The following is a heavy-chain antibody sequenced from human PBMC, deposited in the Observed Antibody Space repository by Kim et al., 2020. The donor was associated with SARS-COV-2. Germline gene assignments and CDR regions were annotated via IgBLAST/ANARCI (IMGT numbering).Heavy chain of an antibody. J-gene: IGHJ4*02. V-gene: IGHV3-23*01. CDR2: ISGSGGST. CDR1: GFTFSSYA. D-gene: IGHD6-6*01. Sequence: GGSLRLSCAASGFTFSSYAMSWVRQAPGKGLEWVSAISGSGGSTYYADSVKGRFTISRDNSKNTLYLQMNSLRAEDTAVYYCAKDPVGQLALYYFDYWGQGTLVTVSS. CDR3: AKDPVGQLALYYFDY.